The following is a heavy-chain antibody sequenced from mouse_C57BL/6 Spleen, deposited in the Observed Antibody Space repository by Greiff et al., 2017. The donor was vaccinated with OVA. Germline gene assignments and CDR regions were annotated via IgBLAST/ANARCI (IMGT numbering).Heavy chain of an antibody. D-gene: IGHD2-2*01. CDR3: TRWRGYYGYDY. Sequence: QVHVKQSGAELVRPGASVTLSCKASGYTFTDYEMHWVKQTPVHGLEWIGAIDPETGGTAYNQKFKGKAILTADKSSSTAYMELRSLTSEDSAVYYCTRWRGYYGYDYWGQGTTLTVSS. CDR2: IDPETGGT. CDR1: GYTFTDYE. V-gene: IGHV1-15*01. J-gene: IGHJ2*01.